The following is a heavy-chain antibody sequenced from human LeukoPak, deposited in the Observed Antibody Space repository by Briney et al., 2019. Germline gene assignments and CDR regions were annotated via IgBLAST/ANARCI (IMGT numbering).Heavy chain of an antibody. CDR3: ATRASYYDILTGYYYYYMDV. J-gene: IGHJ6*03. CDR1: GYTFTGYY. CDR2: INPNSGGT. V-gene: IGHV1-2*02. Sequence: ASVKVSCKASGYTFTGYYMHWVRQAPGQGLEWMGWINPNSGGTNYAQKFQGRVTMTTDTSTSTAYMELRSLRSDDTAVYYCATRASYYDILTGYYYYYMDVWGKGTTVTISS. D-gene: IGHD3-9*01.